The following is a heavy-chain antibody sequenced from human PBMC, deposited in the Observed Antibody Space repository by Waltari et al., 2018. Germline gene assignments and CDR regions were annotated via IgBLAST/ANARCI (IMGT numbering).Heavy chain of an antibody. D-gene: IGHD6-6*01. Sequence: QLQLQESGPGLVKPSEPLSLTCPVSGGSISSSSYYWGRIRQPPGKGLEWIGSIYYSGSTYYNPSLKSRVTISVDTSKNQFSLKLSSVTAADTAVYYCASSIAARLKEAFDPWGQGTLVTVSS. CDR2: IYYSGST. J-gene: IGHJ5*02. CDR1: GGSISSSSYY. CDR3: ASSIAARLKEAFDP. V-gene: IGHV4-39*01.